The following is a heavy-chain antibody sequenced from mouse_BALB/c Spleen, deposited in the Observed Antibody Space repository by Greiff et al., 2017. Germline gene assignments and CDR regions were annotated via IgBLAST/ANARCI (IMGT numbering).Heavy chain of an antibody. D-gene: IGHD3-1*01. J-gene: IGHJ4*01. Sequence: EVKLMESGAELVKPGASVKLSCTASGFNIKDTYMHWVKQRPEQGLEWIGRIDPANGNTKYDPKFQGKATITADTSSNTAYLQLSSLTSEDTAVYYCARSGTGYYAMDYWGQGTSVTVSS. CDR2: IDPANGNT. CDR3: ARSGTGYYAMDY. V-gene: IGHV14-3*02. CDR1: GFNIKDTY.